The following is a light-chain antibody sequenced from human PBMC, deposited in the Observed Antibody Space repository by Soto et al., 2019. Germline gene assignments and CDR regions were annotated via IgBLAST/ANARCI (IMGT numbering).Light chain of an antibody. V-gene: IGLV2-14*01. J-gene: IGLJ1*01. CDR3: SSYTISSTYV. CDR2: EVS. CDR1: SSDIGGYTY. Sequence: QSVLTQPASVSVSPGQSITISCTGTSSDIGGYTYVSWYQQHPGKAPKLLIYEVSNRPSGVSNRFSGSKSDNTASLTISGLQAEDEADYYCSSYTISSTYVFGTGTKVTVL.